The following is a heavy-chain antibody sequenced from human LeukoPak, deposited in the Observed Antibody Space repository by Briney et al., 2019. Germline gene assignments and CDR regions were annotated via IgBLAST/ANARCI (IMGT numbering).Heavy chain of an antibody. CDR2: ISSSGSTI. J-gene: IGHJ4*02. V-gene: IGHV3-48*04. CDR1: GFTFSGYS. CDR3: ARDGYYDILTGYLDY. D-gene: IGHD3-9*01. Sequence: PGGSLRLSCAASGFTFSGYSMNWVRQAPGKGLEWVSYISSSGSTIYYADSVKGRFTISRDNAKNSLYLQMNSLRAEDTAVYYCARDGYYDILTGYLDYWGQGTLVTVSS.